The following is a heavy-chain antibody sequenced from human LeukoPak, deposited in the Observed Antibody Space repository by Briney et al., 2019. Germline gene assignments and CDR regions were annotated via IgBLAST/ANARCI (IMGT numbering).Heavy chain of an antibody. Sequence: GASVKVSCKASGGTFSSYAISWVRQAPGQGLEWMGGIIPIFGTANYAQKFQGRVTITADESTSTVYMELSSLRSEDTAVYYCARDSGYDSSYYYYGMDVWGKGTTVTVSS. CDR3: ARDSGYDSSYYYYGMDV. J-gene: IGHJ6*04. CDR1: GGTFSSYA. CDR2: IIPIFGTA. D-gene: IGHD5-12*01. V-gene: IGHV1-69*13.